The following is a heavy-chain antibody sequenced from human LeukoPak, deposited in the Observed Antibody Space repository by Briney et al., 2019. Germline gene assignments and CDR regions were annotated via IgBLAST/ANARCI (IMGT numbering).Heavy chain of an antibody. J-gene: IGHJ4*02. CDR1: GYTFTSYG. Sequence: GASVKVSCKASGYTFTSYGISWVRQAPGQGLEWMGWISAYNGNTNYAQKFQDRVTMTTDTSTTTAYMELRSLESDDTAVYYCARHSGSGWQALGYWGQGTLVTVSS. D-gene: IGHD6-19*01. V-gene: IGHV1-18*04. CDR3: ARHSGSGWQALGY. CDR2: ISAYNGNT.